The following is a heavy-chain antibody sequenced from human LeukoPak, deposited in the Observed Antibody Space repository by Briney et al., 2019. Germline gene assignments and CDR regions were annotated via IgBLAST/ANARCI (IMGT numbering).Heavy chain of an antibody. CDR2: IFYSGST. CDR1: GGSISSSSYY. V-gene: IGHV4-39*01. D-gene: IGHD3-9*01. J-gene: IGHJ5*02. CDR3: ARHASHYDGLTGYYFSTWFDP. Sequence: SETLSLTCTVSGGSISSSSYYWGWIRQSPGKGLEWIGSIFYSGSTHYNPSLKSRVTISVDTAKNQFSLRLSSVTAADTAVYYCARHASHYDGLTGYYFSTWFDPWGQGTLVTVSS.